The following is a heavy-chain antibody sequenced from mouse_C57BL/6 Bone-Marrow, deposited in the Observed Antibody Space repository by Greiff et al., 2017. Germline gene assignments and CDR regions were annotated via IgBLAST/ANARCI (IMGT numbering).Heavy chain of an antibody. J-gene: IGHJ2*01. CDR1: GYAFSSSW. CDR3: AREDVDY. Sequence: VKLQESGPELVKPGASVKISCKASGYAFSSSWMNWVKQRPGKGLEWIGRIYPGDGDTNYNGKFKGKATLTADKSSSTAYMQLSSLTSEDSAVYFCAREDVDYWGQGTTLTVSS. CDR2: IYPGDGDT. V-gene: IGHV1-82*01.